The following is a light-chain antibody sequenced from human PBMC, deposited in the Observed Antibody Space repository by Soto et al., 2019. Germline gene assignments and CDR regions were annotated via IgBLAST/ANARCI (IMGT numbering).Light chain of an antibody. J-gene: IGKJ3*01. Sequence: DIQMTQSPPTLSASVGDRVTITCRASQSISSWLAWYQQKPGKAPKLLIYDASSLESGVPSGFSGSGSGTEFTLSISSLQPDDFATYYCQQYNSYGFGPGTKVDIK. CDR3: QQYNSYG. CDR2: DAS. V-gene: IGKV1-5*01. CDR1: QSISSW.